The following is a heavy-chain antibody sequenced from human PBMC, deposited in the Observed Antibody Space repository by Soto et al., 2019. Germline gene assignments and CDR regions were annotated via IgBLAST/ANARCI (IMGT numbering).Heavy chain of an antibody. CDR3: ARDLIVGATTFDYYYGMDV. D-gene: IGHD1-26*01. J-gene: IGHJ6*02. Sequence: GGSLRLSCAASGFTFSSYSMNWVRQAPGKGLEWVSSISSSSYIYYADSVKGRFTISRDNAKNSLYLQMNSLRAEDTAVYYCARDLIVGATTFDYYYGMDVWGQGTTVTVSS. V-gene: IGHV3-21*01. CDR1: GFTFSSYS. CDR2: ISSSSYI.